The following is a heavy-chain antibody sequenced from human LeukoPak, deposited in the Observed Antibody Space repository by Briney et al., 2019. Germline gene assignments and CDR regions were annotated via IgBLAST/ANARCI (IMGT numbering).Heavy chain of an antibody. V-gene: IGHV3-21*01. Sequence: GGSLRLSCAASGFTFSSYAMSWVRQAPGKGLEWVSSISSSSSYIYYADSVKGRFTISRDNAKNSLYLQMNSLRAEDTAVYYCARSRTNTDYFDYWGQGTLVTVSS. D-gene: IGHD2-8*01. J-gene: IGHJ4*02. CDR1: GFTFSSYA. CDR2: ISSSSSYI. CDR3: ARSRTNTDYFDY.